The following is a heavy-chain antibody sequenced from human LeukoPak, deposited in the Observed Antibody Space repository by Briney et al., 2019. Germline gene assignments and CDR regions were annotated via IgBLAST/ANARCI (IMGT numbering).Heavy chain of an antibody. CDR3: AKNPEYDYVWGSYPS. Sequence: PGGSLRLSCAASGFTFSSYSTNWVRQAPGKGLEWVSSIRSSSSYIYYADSVKGRFTISRDNAKNSLYLQMNSLRAEDTAVYYCAKNPEYDYVWGSYPSWGQGTLVTVSS. J-gene: IGHJ5*02. CDR2: IRSSSSYI. V-gene: IGHV3-21*04. CDR1: GFTFSSYS. D-gene: IGHD3-16*01.